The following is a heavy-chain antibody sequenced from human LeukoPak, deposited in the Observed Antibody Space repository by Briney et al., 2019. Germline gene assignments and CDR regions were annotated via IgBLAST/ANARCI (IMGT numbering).Heavy chain of an antibody. CDR1: GFTFSSYA. D-gene: IGHD1-20*01. CDR2: ISDSGGST. Sequence: GGSLRLYSPASGFTFSSYARSWLRQAPGKGLEWVSAISDSGGSTYYADSVKGRFTISRDNSKNTLYLQMNSLRAEDTAVYYCAKTINWYFDYWGQGTLVTVSS. CDR3: AKTINWYFDY. V-gene: IGHV3-23*01. J-gene: IGHJ4*02.